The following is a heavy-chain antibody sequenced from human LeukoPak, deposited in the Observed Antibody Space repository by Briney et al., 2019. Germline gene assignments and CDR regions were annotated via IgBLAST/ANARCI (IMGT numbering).Heavy chain of an antibody. CDR3: AKDKGGSSSWSHFDY. CDR2: ISWDGGST. CDR1: GFTFDDYA. D-gene: IGHD6-13*01. Sequence: GGCLRLSCAASGFTFDDYAMHWVRQAPGKGLEWVSLISWDGGSTYYADSVKGRFTISRDNSKNSLYLQMNSLRAEDTALYYCAKDKGGSSSWSHFDYWGQGTLVTVSS. V-gene: IGHV3-43D*03. J-gene: IGHJ4*02.